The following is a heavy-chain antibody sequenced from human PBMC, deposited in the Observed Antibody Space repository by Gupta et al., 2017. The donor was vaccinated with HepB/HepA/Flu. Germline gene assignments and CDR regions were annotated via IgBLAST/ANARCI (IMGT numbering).Heavy chain of an antibody. Sequence: EVQLVESGGGLVQPGGSLRLSCAASGFTFSSYWMHWARQAPGKGLVWVSRIKSEGRSTSYADSVKGRLTISRENAKNTLYLKMNSLRVEDTAVDYGAKSDWFDPGGQGTLVTVSS. V-gene: IGHV3-74*01. J-gene: IGHJ5*02. CDR3: AKSDWFDP. CDR2: IKSEGRST. CDR1: GFTFSSYW.